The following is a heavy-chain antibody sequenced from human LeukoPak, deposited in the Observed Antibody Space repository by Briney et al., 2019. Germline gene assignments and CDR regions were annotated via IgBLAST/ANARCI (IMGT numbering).Heavy chain of an antibody. CDR1: GYTFPIDC. D-gene: IGHD3-22*01. J-gene: IGHJ6*02. Sequence: ATVTVSCQASGYTFPIDCISWVRQGPRQARERLGWSSAYNGNTNYAQKLQGRVTITTDTSTSTAYMELRSVRSDDTAVYYCARVGLPVVVFTKGYYYYGIDVWGQGTTVTVSS. CDR3: ARVGLPVVVFTKGYYYYGIDV. V-gene: IGHV1-18*01. CDR2: SSAYNGNT.